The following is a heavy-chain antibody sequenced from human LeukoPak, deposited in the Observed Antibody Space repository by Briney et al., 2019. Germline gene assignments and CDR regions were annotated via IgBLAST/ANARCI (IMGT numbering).Heavy chain of an antibody. D-gene: IGHD3-3*01. Sequence: PSETLSLTCTVSGGSISSYYWSWIRQPPGKGLEWIGYIYYSGSTNYNPSLKSRVTISVDTSKNQFSLKLSSVTAADTAVYYCAGDRFFLDPWGQGTLVTVSS. CDR2: IYYSGST. CDR1: GGSISSYY. J-gene: IGHJ5*02. V-gene: IGHV4-59*01. CDR3: AGDRFFLDP.